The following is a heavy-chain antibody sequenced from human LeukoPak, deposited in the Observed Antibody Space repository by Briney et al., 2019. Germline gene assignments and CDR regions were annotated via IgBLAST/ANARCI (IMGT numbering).Heavy chain of an antibody. CDR3: ARVGPYFDY. CDR1: GYTFSGYY. V-gene: IGHV1-69*06. CDR2: IIRIFGTA. Sequence: GASVKVSCKASGYTFSGYYMHWVRQAPGQGLEWMGGIIRIFGTANYAQKFQGRVTITADKSTSTAYMELSSLRSEDTAVYYCARVGPYFDYWGQGTLVTVSS. J-gene: IGHJ4*02.